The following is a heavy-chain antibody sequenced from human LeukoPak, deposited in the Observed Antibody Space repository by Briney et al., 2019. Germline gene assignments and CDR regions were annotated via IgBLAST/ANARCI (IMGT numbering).Heavy chain of an antibody. CDR1: GYPFIGNY. V-gene: IGHV1-2*02. CDR3: ARLTHQLLITTLTAADYYFDY. CDR2: INPNSGGT. D-gene: IGHD2-2*01. J-gene: IGHJ4*02. Sequence: AASVKVSCKASGYPFIGNYIHWVRQAPGQGLEWMGWINPNSGGTNYAQKLQGRVTMTRDTSISTAYMELSRLRSDDTAVYYCARLTHQLLITTLTAADYYFDYWGQGTLVTVSS.